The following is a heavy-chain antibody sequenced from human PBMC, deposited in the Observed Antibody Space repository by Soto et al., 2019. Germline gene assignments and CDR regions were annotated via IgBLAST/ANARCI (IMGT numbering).Heavy chain of an antibody. V-gene: IGHV4-59*01. J-gene: IGHJ3*02. CDR3: ARRYGKNAFDI. Sequence: SETLSLTCTVSGGSISRYYWSWSRQPPGKGLEWIGYIYYSGSTNYNPSLKSRVTISVDTSKNQFSLKLSSVTAADTAVYYCARRYGKNAFDIWGQGTMVTVSS. CDR1: GGSISRYY. D-gene: IGHD5-18*01. CDR2: IYYSGST.